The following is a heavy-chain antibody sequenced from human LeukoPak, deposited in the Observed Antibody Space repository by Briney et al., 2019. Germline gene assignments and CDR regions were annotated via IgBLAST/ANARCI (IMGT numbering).Heavy chain of an antibody. D-gene: IGHD3-10*01. CDR2: ITYDGDTT. CDR1: GFTFGSFG. J-gene: IGHJ4*02. V-gene: IGHV3-30*18. Sequence: PGGSLRLSFAASGFTFGSFGMHGFGRAPGKGREGVAVITYDGDTTYFEDSVKGRFTISRDTSKSTLYLQMNSLGAEDTAVYYCVKEQGSGSYRTADYWGQGTLVTVSS. CDR3: VKEQGSGSYRTADY.